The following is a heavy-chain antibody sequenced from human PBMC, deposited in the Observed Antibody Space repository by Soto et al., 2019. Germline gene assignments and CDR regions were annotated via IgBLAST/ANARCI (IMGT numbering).Heavy chain of an antibody. CDR3: VTQQLGHGAFVI. J-gene: IGHJ3*02. D-gene: IGHD6-13*01. V-gene: IGHV3-30-3*01. CDR2: ISYDGSNK. Sequence: GGSLRLSCAASGFTFSSYAMHWVRQAQGKGLERVAVISYDGSNKYYADSVKGRFTISRDNSKNTLYLQMNSLRAEDTAVHYCVTQQLGHGAFVIWGQGTMVTVSS. CDR1: GFTFSSYA.